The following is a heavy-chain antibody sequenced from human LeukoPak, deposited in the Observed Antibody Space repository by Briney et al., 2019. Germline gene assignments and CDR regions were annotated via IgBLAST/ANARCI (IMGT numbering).Heavy chain of an antibody. J-gene: IGHJ5*02. Sequence: ASVKVSCKASGYTFTSYGISWVRQAPGQGLEWMGWISAYNGNTNYAQKLQGRVTMTTDTSTSTAYMELRSLRSDDTAVYYCARADTIGYCSSTSCPFDPWGQGTLVTVSS. CDR3: ARADTIGYCSSTSCPFDP. D-gene: IGHD2-2*01. V-gene: IGHV1-18*01. CDR1: GYTFTSYG. CDR2: ISAYNGNT.